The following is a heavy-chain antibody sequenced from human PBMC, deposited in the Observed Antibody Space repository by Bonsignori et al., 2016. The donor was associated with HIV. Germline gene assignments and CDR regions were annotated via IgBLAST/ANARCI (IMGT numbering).Heavy chain of an antibody. V-gene: IGHV1-18*01. CDR3: VRDLRLGIPRLYWYFDL. J-gene: IGHJ2*01. CDR2: VSGYNGNT. Sequence: WVRQAPGQGLEWMGWVSGYNGNTNYAQKFRGRVSMTADTSTSTAYLELSSLRSDDTAVYYCVRDLRLGIPRLYWYFDLWGRGTLVTVSS. D-gene: IGHD7-27*01.